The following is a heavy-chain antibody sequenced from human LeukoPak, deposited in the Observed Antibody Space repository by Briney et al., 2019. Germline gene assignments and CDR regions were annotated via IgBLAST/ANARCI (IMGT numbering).Heavy chain of an antibody. J-gene: IGHJ4*02. Sequence: ASVKVSCKASGYTFTGYYMHWVRQAPGQGLEWMGWNNPNSGGTNYAQKFQGRVTMTRDTSISTAYMELSRLRSDDTAVYYCARDPYSSSWYDYWGQGTLVTVSS. CDR3: ARDPYSSSWYDY. V-gene: IGHV1-2*02. CDR1: GYTFTGYY. CDR2: NNPNSGGT. D-gene: IGHD6-13*01.